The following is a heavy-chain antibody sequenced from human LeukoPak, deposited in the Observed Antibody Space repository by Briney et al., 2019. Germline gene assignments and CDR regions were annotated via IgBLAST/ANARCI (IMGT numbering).Heavy chain of an antibody. CDR1: GYTFTSYG. Sequence: GASVKVSCKASGYTFTSYGISWVRQAPGQGLEWMGWISAYNGNTNYAQKLQGRVTMTTDTSTSTAYMELRSLRSDDTAVYYCARDTLTVDYYYDSSGYAYWGQGTLVTVSS. D-gene: IGHD3-22*01. CDR2: ISAYNGNT. V-gene: IGHV1-18*01. CDR3: ARDTLTVDYYYDSSGYAY. J-gene: IGHJ4*02.